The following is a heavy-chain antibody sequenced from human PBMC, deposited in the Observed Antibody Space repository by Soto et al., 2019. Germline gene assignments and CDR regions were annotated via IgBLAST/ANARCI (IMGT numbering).Heavy chain of an antibody. CDR3: ARSYYDFWSGYYYYYYGMDG. CDR2: IIPIFGTA. J-gene: IGHJ6*02. V-gene: IGHV1-69*13. CDR1: GGTFSSYA. D-gene: IGHD3-3*01. Sequence: SVKVSCKASGGTFSSYAISWVRQAPGQGLEWMGGIIPIFGTANYAQKFQGRVTITADESTSTAYMELSSLRSEDTAVYYCARSYYDFWSGYYYYYYGMDGWGQGTTVTVPS.